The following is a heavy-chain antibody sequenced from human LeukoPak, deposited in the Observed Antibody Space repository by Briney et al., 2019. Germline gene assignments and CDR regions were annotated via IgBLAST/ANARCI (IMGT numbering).Heavy chain of an antibody. Sequence: SETLSLTCTVSGGAISNFYWSWIRQSAGKGLEWIGQICGSGGTNYNPSLKSRVTMSADKSKNQISLRLTSVTAADTAVYYCARNRTSYYGEIPFDVWGQGTMVTVSS. D-gene: IGHD3/OR15-3a*01. V-gene: IGHV4-4*07. CDR3: ARNRTSYYGEIPFDV. CDR1: GGAISNFY. CDR2: ICGSGGT. J-gene: IGHJ3*01.